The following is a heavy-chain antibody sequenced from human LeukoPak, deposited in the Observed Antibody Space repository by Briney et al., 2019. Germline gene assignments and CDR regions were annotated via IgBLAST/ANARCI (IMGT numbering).Heavy chain of an antibody. CDR1: GFTFSSYA. V-gene: IGHV3-30*02. Sequence: GGSLRVSCAASGFTFSSYAMHWVRQAPGKGLEWVAAIGKDGTDKYYADSVKGRFTISRDNSKNTLYLQMNSLRPEDTAVYYCAKREYCSGGRCYHFDYWGQGTRVTVSS. CDR2: IGKDGTDK. D-gene: IGHD2-15*01. J-gene: IGHJ4*02. CDR3: AKREYCSGGRCYHFDY.